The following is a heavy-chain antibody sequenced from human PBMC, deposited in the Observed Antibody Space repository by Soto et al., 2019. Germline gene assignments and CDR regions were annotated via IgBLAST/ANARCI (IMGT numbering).Heavy chain of an antibody. CDR3: AHAYGGRSLY. Sequence: QITLKESGPTLVKPTQTLTLTCTFSGFSLTTDRVGVGWIRQPPGEALEWLAVIYWDDTKTYRPSLESRLTITKDTSKNHVALTMTNMDSVDTAKYYCAHAYGGRSLYWGQGTLVTVSS. J-gene: IGHJ4*02. CDR2: IYWDDTK. D-gene: IGHD1-26*01. V-gene: IGHV2-5*02. CDR1: GFSLTTDRVG.